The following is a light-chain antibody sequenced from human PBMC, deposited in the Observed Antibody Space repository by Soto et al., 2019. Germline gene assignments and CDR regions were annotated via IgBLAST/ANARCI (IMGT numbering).Light chain of an antibody. J-gene: IGKJ2*01. CDR3: QQDNSFQHT. CDR1: EGISSW. Sequence: DIQMTQSPSSVSASVGDRVTITCRASEGISSWLAWYQQKPGKAPKLLIYAASSFQSGVPPTLGVSGSGTDFTLTISSLQPEAFAPYYCQQDNSFQHTFGQGIKLEIK. V-gene: IGKV1-12*01. CDR2: AAS.